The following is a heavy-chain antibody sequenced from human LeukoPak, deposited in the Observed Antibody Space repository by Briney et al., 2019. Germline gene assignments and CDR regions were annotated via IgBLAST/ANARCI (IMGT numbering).Heavy chain of an antibody. CDR2: IHTSGST. J-gene: IGHJ6*03. CDR3: ARGRLYYYYYYMDV. V-gene: IGHV4-4*07. CDR1: GGSISSYY. Sequence: SETLSLTCTVSGGSISSYYWSWIRQPPGKGLEWIGRIHTSGSTNYSPSLKSRVTMSVDTSKNQFSLKLSSVTAADTAVYYCARGRLYYYYYYMDVWGKGTTVTISS. D-gene: IGHD6-19*01.